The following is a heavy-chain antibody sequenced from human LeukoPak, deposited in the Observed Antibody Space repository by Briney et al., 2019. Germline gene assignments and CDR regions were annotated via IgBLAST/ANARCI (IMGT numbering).Heavy chain of an antibody. J-gene: IGHJ4*02. CDR2: IYYSGST. V-gene: IGHV4-39*01. Sequence: PSETLSLTCTVSGGSISSSSYYWGWIRQPPGKGLEWIGSIYYSGSTYYNPSLKSRVTISVDTSKNQFSLKLSSVTAADTAVYYCARLNRYSSSPPAGYWGQGTLVTVSS. CDR1: GGSISSSSYY. D-gene: IGHD6-6*01. CDR3: ARLNRYSSSPPAGY.